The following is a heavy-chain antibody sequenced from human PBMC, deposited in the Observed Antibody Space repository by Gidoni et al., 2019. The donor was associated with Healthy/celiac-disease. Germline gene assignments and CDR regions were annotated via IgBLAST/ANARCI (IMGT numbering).Heavy chain of an antibody. CDR1: GGSLSSSSYY. D-gene: IGHD3-16*02. CDR2: IYYSGST. CDR3: ARHVRFGGVIDPFDY. V-gene: IGHV4-39*01. J-gene: IGHJ4*02. Sequence: QLQLQESGPGLVKPSETLSLTCTVSGGSLSSSSYYWGWIRQPPGKGLEWIGSIYYSGSTYYNPSLKSRVTISVDTSKNQFSLKLSSVTAADTAVYYCARHVRFGGVIDPFDYWGQGTLVTVSS.